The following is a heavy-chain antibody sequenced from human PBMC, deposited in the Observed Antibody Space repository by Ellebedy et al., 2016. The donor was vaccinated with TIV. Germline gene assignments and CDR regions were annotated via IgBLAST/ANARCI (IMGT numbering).Heavy chain of an antibody. V-gene: IGHV3-48*03. Sequence: PGGSLRLSCAASGFTFSSYEMNWVRQAPGKGLEWVSYISSSGATIYYADSVKGRFTISRDNAKNSLYLQMNSLRAEDTAVYYCATFTLGAFDIWGQGTMVTVSS. CDR3: ATFTLGAFDI. CDR1: GFTFSSYE. D-gene: IGHD7-27*01. CDR2: ISSSGATI. J-gene: IGHJ3*02.